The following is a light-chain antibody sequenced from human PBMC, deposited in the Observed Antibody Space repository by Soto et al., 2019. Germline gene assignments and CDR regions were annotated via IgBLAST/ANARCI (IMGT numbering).Light chain of an antibody. CDR3: SSYTTSSTLVV. CDR1: SSDVGGYNY. CDR2: DVS. V-gene: IGLV2-14*01. Sequence: QSALTQPASVSGSPGQSITISCTGTSSDVGGYNYVSWYQQHPGKAPKVMIYDVSNRPSGVSNRFFGSKSGNTASLTISGLQAEDEADYYCSSYTTSSTLVVFGGGTKLTVL. J-gene: IGLJ2*01.